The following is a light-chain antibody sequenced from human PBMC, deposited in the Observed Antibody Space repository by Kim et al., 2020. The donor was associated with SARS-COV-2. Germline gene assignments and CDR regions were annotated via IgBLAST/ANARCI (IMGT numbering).Light chain of an antibody. J-gene: IGKJ5*01. CDR2: GAS. CDR3: QQYAYWRA. CDR1: RSLSTN. V-gene: IGKV3-15*01. Sequence: SLAPGERATLSGRASRSLSTNLAWFQQKPGQAPRVLICGASARATGIPARFSGSGSGTEFTLTISNLQSEDFAVYYCQQYAYWRAFGQGTRLEIK.